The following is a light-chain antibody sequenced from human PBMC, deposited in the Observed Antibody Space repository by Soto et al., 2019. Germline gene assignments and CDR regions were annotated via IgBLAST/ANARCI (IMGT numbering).Light chain of an antibody. Sequence: DLPMTQSPSTLSASVGERVTITCRASQSISTWLAWYQQKPGKAPKLLIYDASTLENGVPARFSGSGSGTEFTLTITNLQPDDFGTYHCQQCNTPLNTFGQGTKLEI. J-gene: IGKJ2*01. V-gene: IGKV1-5*01. CDR3: QQCNTPLNT. CDR1: QSISTW. CDR2: DAS.